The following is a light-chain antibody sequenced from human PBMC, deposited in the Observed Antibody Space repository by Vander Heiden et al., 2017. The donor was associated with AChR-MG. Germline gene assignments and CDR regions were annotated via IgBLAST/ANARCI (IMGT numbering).Light chain of an antibody. V-gene: IGLV3-1*01. CDR1: SLGNNY. J-gene: IGLJ3*02. CDR3: QAWDSRSNWV. Sequence: SYELTQPPSVSVSPGQPASITCHGESLGNNYASWYQQKPGQAPVLVIHQNDKRPSGIPERFSGSSSGNTATLTISGTQSLDEADYFCQAWDSRSNWVFGGGTKLTVI. CDR2: QND.